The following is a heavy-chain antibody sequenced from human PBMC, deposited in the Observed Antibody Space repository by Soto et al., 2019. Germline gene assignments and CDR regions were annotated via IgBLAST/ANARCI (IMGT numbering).Heavy chain of an antibody. CDR3: ARDLGSPGGYNSNYFDY. J-gene: IGHJ4*02. Sequence: SETLSLTCTVSGGSISSYYWSLIRQPPGKGLEWIGYIYYSGSTNYNPSLKSRVTISVDTSKNQFSLKLSSVTAADTAVYYCARDLGSPGGYNSNYFDYWGQGTLVTVSS. V-gene: IGHV4-59*01. CDR1: GGSISSYY. D-gene: IGHD5-12*01. CDR2: IYYSGST.